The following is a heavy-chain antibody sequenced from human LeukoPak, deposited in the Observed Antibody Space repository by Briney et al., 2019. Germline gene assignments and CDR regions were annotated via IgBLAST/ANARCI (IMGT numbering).Heavy chain of an antibody. V-gene: IGHV3-7*01. CDR2: INEDGSRR. CDR1: GFTFSDYW. CDR3: ATSMVVAAFDY. Sequence: GGSLRLSCAASGFTFSDYWMTWVRQAPGKGLEWVANINEDGSRRMYADSLRGRFTISRDNAKNSLYLQMDSLRAEDTAVYYCATSMVVAAFDYWGQGTLVTVSS. J-gene: IGHJ4*02. D-gene: IGHD2-15*01.